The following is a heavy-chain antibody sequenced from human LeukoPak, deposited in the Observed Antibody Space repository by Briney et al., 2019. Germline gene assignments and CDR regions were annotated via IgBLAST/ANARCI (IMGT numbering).Heavy chain of an antibody. CDR3: GRSLLGIGEF. CDR1: GFPFSSSW. J-gene: IGHJ4*02. V-gene: IGHV3-74*01. Sequence: GGSLRLSCAASGFPFSSSWMHWVRQAPGKGLVWVARINSDGSTISYADSVKGRFTISRDNAKNTLYLQMDSLRAEDTAVYYCGRSLLGIGEFWGQGNLVTVS. CDR2: INSDGSTI. D-gene: IGHD3-10*01.